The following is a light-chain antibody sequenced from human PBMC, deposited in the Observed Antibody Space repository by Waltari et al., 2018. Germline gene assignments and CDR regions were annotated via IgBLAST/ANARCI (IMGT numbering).Light chain of an antibody. Sequence: SYELTQPPSLSVSPGQTARITCSGDALPKQHAYWYQQKPGQAPVLVIYKDSERPSGIPERFSGSSSGTTVTLTISGVQAEDEADYYCQSADSSGTYDVVFGGGTKLTVL. V-gene: IGLV3-25*03. CDR1: ALPKQH. CDR2: KDS. J-gene: IGLJ2*01. CDR3: QSADSSGTYDVV.